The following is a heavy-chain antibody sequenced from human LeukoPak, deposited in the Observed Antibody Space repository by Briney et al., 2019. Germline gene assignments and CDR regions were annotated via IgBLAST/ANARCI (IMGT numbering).Heavy chain of an antibody. CDR1: GFTFSSYS. CDR3: AKRHVYFDY. Sequence: GGSLRLSCAASGFTFSSYSMNWVRQAPGKGLEWVSSISSSSSYIYYADSVKGRFTISRDNSKNTLYLQMNSLRAEDTAVYYCAKRHVYFDYWGQGTLVTVSS. V-gene: IGHV3-21*04. CDR2: ISSSSSYI. J-gene: IGHJ4*02. D-gene: IGHD3-10*02.